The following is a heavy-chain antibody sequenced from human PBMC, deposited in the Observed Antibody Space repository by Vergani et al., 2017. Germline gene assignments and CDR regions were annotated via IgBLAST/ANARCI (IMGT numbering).Heavy chain of an antibody. Sequence: EVQLVESGGGLVQPGGSLRLSCAASGFTFSSYSMNWVRQAPGKGREWVSYISSSSSTIYYADSVKGRFTISRDNAKNSLYLQMNSLRAEDTAVYYCARGPHRATFGGVVDYWGQGTLVTVSS. J-gene: IGHJ4*02. D-gene: IGHD3-16*01. CDR2: ISSSSSTI. CDR1: GFTFSSYS. V-gene: IGHV3-48*01. CDR3: ARGPHRATFGGVVDY.